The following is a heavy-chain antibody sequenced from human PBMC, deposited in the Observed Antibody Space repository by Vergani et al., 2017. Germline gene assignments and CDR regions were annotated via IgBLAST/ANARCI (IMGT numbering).Heavy chain of an antibody. D-gene: IGHD6-6*01. V-gene: IGHV3-11*06. CDR1: GFTFSDYY. CDR3: ARKAARLPFDY. CDR2: ISSSSSYT. J-gene: IGHJ4*02. Sequence: QVQLVESGGGLVKPGGSLRLSCAASGFTFSDYYMSWIRQAPGKGLEWVSYISSSSSYTNYADSVKGRFTISRDNAKNSLYLQMNSLRAEDTAVYYCARKAARLPFDYWGQGTLVTVSS.